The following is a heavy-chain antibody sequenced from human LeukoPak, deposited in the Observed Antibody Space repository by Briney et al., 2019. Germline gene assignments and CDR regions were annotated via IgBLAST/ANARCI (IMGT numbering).Heavy chain of an antibody. CDR3: ARGLTGSPLAY. Sequence: ASVKVSCKASGGTFSSYAISWVRQAPGQGLEWMGGIIPIFGTANYAQKFQGRVTITADEPTSTAYMELSSLRSEDKAVYYCARGLTGSPLAYWGQGTVVTVSS. D-gene: IGHD1-26*01. CDR1: GGTFSSYA. J-gene: IGHJ4*02. V-gene: IGHV1-69*13. CDR2: IIPIFGTA.